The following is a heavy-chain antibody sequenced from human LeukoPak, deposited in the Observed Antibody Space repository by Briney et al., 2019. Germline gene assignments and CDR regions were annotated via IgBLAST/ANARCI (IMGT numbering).Heavy chain of an antibody. CDR2: IYYSGST. J-gene: IGHJ6*02. Sequence: SETLSLTCSVSGDSISSSNYYWAWIRQPPGKGLEWIGYIYYSGSTNYNPSLKSRVTISVDTSKNQFSLKLSSVTAADTAVYYCAKDWSGRHRGTATCYNDYYGLDVWGRGTTVTVSS. CDR1: GDSISSSNYY. D-gene: IGHD2-15*01. V-gene: IGHV4-61*01. CDR3: AKDWSGRHRGTATCYNDYYGLDV.